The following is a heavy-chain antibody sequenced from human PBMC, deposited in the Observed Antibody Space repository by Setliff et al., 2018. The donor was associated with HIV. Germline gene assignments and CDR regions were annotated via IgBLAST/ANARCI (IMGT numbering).Heavy chain of an antibody. D-gene: IGHD3-22*01. CDR3: ARAFDSSAPWIDL. Sequence: PSETLSLTCAVSGYSISSGYYWGWVRQPPGKGLEWIGDIYHSGSSNYNPSLKTRVTISVDKSKNQFSLKLTSVTAADTAVYYCARAFDSSAPWIDLWAQGTLVTVS. CDR2: IYHSGSS. CDR1: GYSISSGYY. V-gene: IGHV4-38-2*01. J-gene: IGHJ5*02.